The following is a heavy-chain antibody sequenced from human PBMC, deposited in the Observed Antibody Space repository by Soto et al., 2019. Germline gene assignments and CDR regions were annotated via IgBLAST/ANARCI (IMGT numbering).Heavy chain of an antibody. Sequence: ASVKVSCKASGGTFSSYAISWVRQAPGQGLEWMGGIIPIFGTANYAQKFQGRVTITADESTSTAYMELSSLRSEDTAVYYCARSREQTYGNYYYYYGLDVWGQGTTVTVSS. CDR3: ARSREQTYGNYYYYYGLDV. D-gene: IGHD4-17*01. CDR1: GGTFSSYA. CDR2: IIPIFGTA. J-gene: IGHJ6*02. V-gene: IGHV1-69*13.